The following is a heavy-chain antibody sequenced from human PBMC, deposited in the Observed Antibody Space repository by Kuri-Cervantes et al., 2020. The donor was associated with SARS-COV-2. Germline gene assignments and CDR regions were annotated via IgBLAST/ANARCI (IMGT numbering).Heavy chain of an antibody. CDR1: GFTFSDHY. CDR3: AKASGYCSSTSCYLPGAPFDY. D-gene: IGHD2-2*01. CDR2: ISWNSGSI. Sequence: GGSLRLSCTSSGFTFSDHYMHWVRQAPGKGLEWVSGISWNSGSIGYADSVKGRFTISRDNAKNSLYLQMNSLRAEDMALYYCAKASGYCSSTSCYLPGAPFDYWGQGTLVTVSS. V-gene: IGHV3-9*03. J-gene: IGHJ4*02.